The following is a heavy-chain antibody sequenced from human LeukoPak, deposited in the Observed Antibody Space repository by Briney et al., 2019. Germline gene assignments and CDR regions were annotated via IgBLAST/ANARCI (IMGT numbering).Heavy chain of an antibody. CDR2: MNPNSGNT. J-gene: IGHJ5*02. CDR3: ASGQRFRRNWFDP. Sequence: ASVKVSCKASGYTFTSYDINWVRQATGQGLEWMGWMNPNSGNTGYAQKFQGRVTITRNTSISTAYMELSSLRSEDTAVYYCASGQRFRRNWFDPWGQGTLVTVSS. D-gene: IGHD3-3*01. V-gene: IGHV1-8*03. CDR1: GYTFTSYD.